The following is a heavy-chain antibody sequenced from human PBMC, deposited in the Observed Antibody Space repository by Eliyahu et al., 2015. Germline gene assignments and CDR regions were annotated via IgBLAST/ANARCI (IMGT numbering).Heavy chain of an antibody. CDR1: GFXFTFTTYA. J-gene: IGHJ5*02. CDR3: ATGLGFLTPLDH. CDR2: ISFDGTNK. Sequence: QVQLVESGGGVVQPGRSLRLSCAASGFXFTFTTYAMXWVRQTPGRGLEWVAVISFDGTNKMYXDSVKGRFTIARDNSKNTLFLQVDSLRAEDTALYYCATGLGFLTPLDHWGQGTLVTVSS. D-gene: IGHD1-26*01. V-gene: IGHV3-30*01.